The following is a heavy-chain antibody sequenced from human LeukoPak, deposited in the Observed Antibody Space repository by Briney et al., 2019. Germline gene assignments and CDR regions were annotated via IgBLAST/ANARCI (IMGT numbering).Heavy chain of an antibody. CDR2: IYYSGST. Sequence: SQTLSLTCTVSGGSISSGDYYWSWIRQPPGKGLEWIGYIYYSGSTYYNPSLKSRVTISVDTSKNQFSLKLSSVTAADTAVYYCARESTRWFGEFFFDYWGQGTLVTVSS. CDR1: GGSISSGDYY. V-gene: IGHV4-30-4*01. J-gene: IGHJ4*02. D-gene: IGHD3-10*01. CDR3: ARESTRWFGEFFFDY.